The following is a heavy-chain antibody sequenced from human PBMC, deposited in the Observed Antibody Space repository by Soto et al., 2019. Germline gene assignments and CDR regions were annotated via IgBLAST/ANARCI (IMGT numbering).Heavy chain of an antibody. J-gene: IGHJ3*02. V-gene: IGHV2-5*02. Sequence: QITLKESGPPLVKLTQTLTLTCTFSGFSLSTSGVGVGWIRQPPGKALEWLALIYWDDDKRYSPSLKSRLTITKDTSKNQVVLTMTDTHPVDTATYYCADIKEHVKWLAQGAFDIWGQGTMVTVSS. CDR3: ADIKEHVKWLAQGAFDI. CDR2: IYWDDDK. CDR1: GFSLSTSGVG. D-gene: IGHD6-19*01.